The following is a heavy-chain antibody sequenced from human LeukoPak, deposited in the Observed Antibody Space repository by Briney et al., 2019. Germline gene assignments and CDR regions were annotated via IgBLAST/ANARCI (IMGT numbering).Heavy chain of an antibody. CDR2: IKQDGSEK. CDR1: GFTFNTYW. V-gene: IGHV3-7*01. Sequence: GGSLRLFCAASGFTFNTYWMSWVRQAPGKGLEWVATIKQDGSEKYYVDSLKGRFTISRDNAKNSLYLQMSSLRAEDTAVYYCASAGNTHFDYWGQGTLVTVSS. D-gene: IGHD4-23*01. CDR3: ASAGNTHFDY. J-gene: IGHJ4*02.